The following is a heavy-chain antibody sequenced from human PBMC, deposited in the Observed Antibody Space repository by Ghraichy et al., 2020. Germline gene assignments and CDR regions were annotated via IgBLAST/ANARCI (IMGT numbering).Heavy chain of an antibody. V-gene: IGHV4-39*01. D-gene: IGHD6-19*01. Sequence: SETLSLTCTVSGGSISSSSYYWGWIRQPPGKGLEWIGSIYYSGSTYYNPSLKSRVTISVDTSKNQFSLKLSSVTAADTAVYYCARYVESRYSSGWYYFDYWGQGTLVTVSS. CDR2: IYYSGST. J-gene: IGHJ4*02. CDR3: ARYVESRYSSGWYYFDY. CDR1: GGSISSSSYY.